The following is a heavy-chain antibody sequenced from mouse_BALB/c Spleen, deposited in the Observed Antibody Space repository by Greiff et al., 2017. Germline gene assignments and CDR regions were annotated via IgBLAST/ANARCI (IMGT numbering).Heavy chain of an antibody. D-gene: IGHD2-14*01. V-gene: IGHV5-6-3*01. CDR2: INSNGGST. Sequence: DVMLVESGGGLVQPGGSLKLSCAASGFTFSSYGMSWVRQTPDKRLELVATINSNGGSTYYPDSVKGRFTISRDNAKNTLYLQMSSLKSEDTAMYYCAREGVYWRYPLDYGGQGTTLTVSS. CDR1: GFTFSSYG. CDR3: AREGVYWRYPLDY. J-gene: IGHJ2*01.